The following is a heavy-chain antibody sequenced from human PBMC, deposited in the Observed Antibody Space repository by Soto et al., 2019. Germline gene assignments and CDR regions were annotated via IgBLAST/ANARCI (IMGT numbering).Heavy chain of an antibody. CDR3: ARSHYTGTYSGRFLDD. D-gene: IGHD2-15*01. J-gene: IGHJ4*02. V-gene: IGHV3-53*01. CDR2: LYTGTDT. CDR1: GFTVSSTY. Sequence: EVQLVESGGGLIQPGGYLRLSCAASGFTVSSTYLTWFRQAPGKGLEWVAILYTGTDTGYADSVKGRFTISRDSSTNTFYLQMNSLRVEDTAMYCCARSHYTGTYSGRFLDDWGQGSLVTVSS.